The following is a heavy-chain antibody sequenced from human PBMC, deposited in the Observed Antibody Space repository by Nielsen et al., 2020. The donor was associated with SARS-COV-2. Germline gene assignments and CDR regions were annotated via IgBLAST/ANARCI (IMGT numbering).Heavy chain of an antibody. CDR3: ATGAERGYSYGYISALGY. Sequence: ASVKVSCKVSGYTLTELSMHWVRQALGKGLEWMGGFDTEDGETIYAQKFQGRVTMTEDTSTDTAYMELRSLRSEDTAVYYCATGAERGYSYGYISALGYWGQGTLVTVSS. J-gene: IGHJ4*02. CDR1: GYTLTELS. D-gene: IGHD5-18*01. V-gene: IGHV1-24*01. CDR2: FDTEDGET.